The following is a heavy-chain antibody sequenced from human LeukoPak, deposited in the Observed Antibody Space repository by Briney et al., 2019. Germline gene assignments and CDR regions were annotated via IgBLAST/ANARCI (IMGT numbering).Heavy chain of an antibody. J-gene: IGHJ4*02. Sequence: PGGSLRLSCAASGFSFSTSTVNWVRQAPGKGLEWISSIGKTGRDMYYANSVRGRFTISRDNAKNSLFLVMDSLRVEDTSVYYCVRGDNRDYWGQGTLVTVSS. V-gene: IGHV3-21*01. CDR2: IGKTGRDM. D-gene: IGHD1-14*01. CDR1: GFSFSTST. CDR3: VRGDNRDY.